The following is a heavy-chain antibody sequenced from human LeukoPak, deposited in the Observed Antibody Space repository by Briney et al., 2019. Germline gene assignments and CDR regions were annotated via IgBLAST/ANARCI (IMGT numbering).Heavy chain of an antibody. CDR2: INHSGST. Sequence: SETLSLTCAVYGGSFSAYYWNWIRQPPGKGLEWIGEINHSGSTKYGPSLKSRVTISVDTSKNQFSLKLSSVTAADTAVYYCACGDYYFDYWGQGTLVTVSS. V-gene: IGHV4-34*01. CDR1: GGSFSAYY. J-gene: IGHJ4*02. D-gene: IGHD2-21*02. CDR3: ACGDYYFDY.